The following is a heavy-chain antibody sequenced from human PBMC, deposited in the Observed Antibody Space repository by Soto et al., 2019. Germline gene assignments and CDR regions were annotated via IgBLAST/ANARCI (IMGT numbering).Heavy chain of an antibody. CDR1: GGTFSSHG. J-gene: IGHJ4*02. CDR3: ASERSDQYFES. V-gene: IGHV1-69*06. CDR2: IIPTFGTP. D-gene: IGHD1-26*01. Sequence: QVQLVQSGTVVQRRGSSVKVSCQASGGTFSSHGMAWVRQAPGQGLEWMGGIIPTFGTPTYAPKFQGRVTITADKSTNTAHMELSSLRSEATVVYYCASERSDQYFESWGQGTLITVSS.